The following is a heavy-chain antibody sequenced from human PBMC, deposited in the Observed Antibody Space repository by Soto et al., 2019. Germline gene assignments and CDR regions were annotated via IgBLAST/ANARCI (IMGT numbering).Heavy chain of an antibody. CDR1: GFTLGSYS. CDR2: ISRSSSTI. CDR3: ARDPPNFYYYGMDV. V-gene: IGHV3-48*02. J-gene: IGHJ6*02. Sequence: GGSLRLSCAASGFTLGSYSMTWVRQAPGKGLEWLSYISRSSSTINYADSVKGRFTISRDNAKNSVYLELNSLRDEDTAVYYCARDPPNFYYYGMDVWGQGTTVTVSS.